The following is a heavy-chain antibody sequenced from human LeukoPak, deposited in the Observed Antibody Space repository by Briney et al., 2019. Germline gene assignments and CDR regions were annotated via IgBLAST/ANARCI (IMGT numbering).Heavy chain of an antibody. CDR1: GGSISSYY. Sequence: SETLSLTCTVSGGSISSYYWSWIRQPPGKGLEWIGYIYYSGSTNYNPSLKSRVTMSVDTSKNQFSLRLSSVTAADTAVYYCARGLRAVAGRRGYNWFDPWGQGTLVTVSS. CDR3: ARGLRAVAGRRGYNWFDP. J-gene: IGHJ5*02. CDR2: IYYSGST. D-gene: IGHD6-19*01. V-gene: IGHV4-59*12.